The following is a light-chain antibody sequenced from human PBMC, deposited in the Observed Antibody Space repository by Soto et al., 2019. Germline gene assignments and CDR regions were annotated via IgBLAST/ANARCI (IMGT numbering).Light chain of an antibody. Sequence: EIVLTQSPGTLSLSPGERATLSCRASQSVSSSYLAWYQQKPGQAPRLLIYGASSRATGIPDRFSGSGSGTDFTLTISRLEPEDVAVYYCQQYGSLGIFGGGTKVEIK. CDR3: QQYGSLGI. CDR2: GAS. CDR1: QSVSSSY. J-gene: IGKJ4*01. V-gene: IGKV3-20*01.